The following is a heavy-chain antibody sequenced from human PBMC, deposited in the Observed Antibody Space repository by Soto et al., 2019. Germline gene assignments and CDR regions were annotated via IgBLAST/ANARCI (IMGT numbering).Heavy chain of an antibody. CDR2: IYWDNDK. Sequence: QITLKESGPPLVKPTQTLTLTCSFSGISLSTTGVGVGWIRQSPGKALEWLAIIYWDNDKRYSPSPKSRVTITKDTSKNQVVLTVTNMDPVDTGRYYCARSLWFGELHWGQGALVTVSS. CDR1: GISLSTTGVG. J-gene: IGHJ4*02. D-gene: IGHD3-10*01. CDR3: ARSLWFGELH. V-gene: IGHV2-5*02.